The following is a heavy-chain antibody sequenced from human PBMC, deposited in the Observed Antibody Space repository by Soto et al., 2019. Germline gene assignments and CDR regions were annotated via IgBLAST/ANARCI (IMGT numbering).Heavy chain of an antibody. V-gene: IGHV4-30-2*01. J-gene: IGHJ3*01. Sequence: PSETLSLTCAVSGGYISGGYYSWSWIRQPPGKGLEWIGFIYNSGSTYYNSSLKSRVTISVDRSKNHFFLNLTSVTAADTAVYYCVTYRKIVQTRGQGPNDTV. D-gene: IGHD2-15*01. CDR2: IYNSGST. CDR1: GGYISGGYYS. CDR3: VTYRKIVQT.